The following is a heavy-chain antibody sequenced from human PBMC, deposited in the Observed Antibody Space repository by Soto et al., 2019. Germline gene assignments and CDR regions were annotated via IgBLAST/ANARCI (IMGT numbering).Heavy chain of an antibody. CDR1: GYNFTSFW. V-gene: IGHV5-51*01. CDR2: IHPLDSET. J-gene: IGHJ4*02. D-gene: IGHD6-25*01. CDR3: AKLGFPGAIYFDS. Sequence: GESLTSSCTFSGYNFTSFWLGWVRQMPGKGLEWMANIHPLDSETNYGPSFQGQVTISADKSITTAFLHWSNLKASDTGIYFCAKLGFPGAIYFDSWGQGSLVTVSS.